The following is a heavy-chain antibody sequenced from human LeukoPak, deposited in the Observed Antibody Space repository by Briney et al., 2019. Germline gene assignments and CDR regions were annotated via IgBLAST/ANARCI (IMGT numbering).Heavy chain of an antibody. V-gene: IGHV3-21*01. J-gene: IGHJ6*02. CDR1: GFTFSSYS. CDR2: ISSSSSYI. CDR3: ARMVYCTNGVCYTPYYYYGMDV. D-gene: IGHD2-8*01. Sequence: GGSLRLSCAASGFTFSSYSMNWVRQTPGKGLEWVSSISSSSSYIYYADSVKGRFTISRDNAKNSLYLQMNSLRAEDTAVYYCARMVYCTNGVCYTPYYYYGMDVWGQGTTVTVSS.